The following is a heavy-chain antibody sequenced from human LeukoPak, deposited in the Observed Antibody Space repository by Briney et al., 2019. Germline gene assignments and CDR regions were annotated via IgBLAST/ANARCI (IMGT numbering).Heavy chain of an antibody. CDR1: GDSQCVDY. CDR2: ISNCGSP. J-gene: IGHJ4*02. CDR3: ARGDSGGNVFEY. Sequence: PSDPLSLTCCVSGDSQCVDYWRWPRHPAGKALVWFGRISNCGSPNQHRSLKGRVPLSEDTSKEQFALTLSSVTAADTAVYYCARGDSGGNVFEYWGQGTLVTVSS. V-gene: IGHV4-4*07. D-gene: IGHD4-23*01.